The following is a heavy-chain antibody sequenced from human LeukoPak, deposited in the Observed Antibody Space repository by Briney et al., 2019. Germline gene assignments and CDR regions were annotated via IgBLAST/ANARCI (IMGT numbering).Heavy chain of an antibody. CDR3: ARENPSGYYNRPIDY. D-gene: IGHD3-22*01. V-gene: IGHV4-59*01. Sequence: PSETLSLTCTVSGGSISSDYWSWIRQPPGKGLEWIGDIYYSGSIKYNPSLKSRVTMSVDTSKNQFSLKLSSVTAADTAIYYCARENPSGYYNRPIDYWGQGTLVTVSS. CDR1: GGSISSDY. J-gene: IGHJ4*02. CDR2: IYYSGSI.